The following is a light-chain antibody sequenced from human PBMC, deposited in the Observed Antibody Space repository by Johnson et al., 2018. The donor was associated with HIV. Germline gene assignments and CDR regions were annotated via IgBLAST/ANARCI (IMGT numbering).Light chain of an antibody. V-gene: IGLV1-51*02. CDR3: GTWDSSLSAAFYV. CDR1: SSDMGNYA. Sequence: QAVLTQPPSVSAAPGQKVTISCSGSSSDMGNYAVSWYQQLPGTAPKLLIYENNKRPSGIPDRFSRSKSGTSATLGITGLQTGAEADYYCGTWDSSLSAAFYVFGTGTKVTVL. CDR2: ENN. J-gene: IGLJ1*01.